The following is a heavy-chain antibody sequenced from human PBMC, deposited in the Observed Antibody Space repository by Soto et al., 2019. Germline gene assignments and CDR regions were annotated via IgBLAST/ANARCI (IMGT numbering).Heavy chain of an antibody. CDR3: VRGRDSGLYYFDS. Sequence: GGSLRLSCAASGFTFGIYDMHWVRQATGKGPEWVSTINTAGDTYSPGSVKGRFTISRENAKNSLYLQMNSLRVDDTAVYFCVRGRDSGLYYFDSWGQGTLVTVSS. CDR1: GFTFGIYD. CDR2: INTAGDT. V-gene: IGHV3-13*01. J-gene: IGHJ4*02. D-gene: IGHD2-21*01.